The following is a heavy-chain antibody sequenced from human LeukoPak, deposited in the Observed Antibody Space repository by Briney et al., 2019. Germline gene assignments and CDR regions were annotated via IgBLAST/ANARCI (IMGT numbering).Heavy chain of an antibody. CDR2: ISGSGGST. Sequence: GGSLRLSCAASGFTFSSYAMSWVRQAPGKGLEWVSAISGSGGSTYYADSVKGRFTISRDNSKNTLYLQMNSLRAEDTAVYYCAKNYYDSSGYEYYFDYWGQGTLDTVSS. D-gene: IGHD3-22*01. CDR1: GFTFSSYA. J-gene: IGHJ4*02. CDR3: AKNYYDSSGYEYYFDY. V-gene: IGHV3-23*01.